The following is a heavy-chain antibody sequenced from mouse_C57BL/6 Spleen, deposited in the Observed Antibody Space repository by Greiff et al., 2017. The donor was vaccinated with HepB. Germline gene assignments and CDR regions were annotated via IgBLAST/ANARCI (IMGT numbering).Heavy chain of an antibody. CDR3: VRAFHYYGSSPYFDY. CDR1: GFTFNTYA. D-gene: IGHD1-1*01. J-gene: IGHJ2*01. Sequence: EVQGVESGGGLVQPKGSLKLSCAASGFTFNTYAMHWVRQAPGKGLEWVARIRSKSSNYATYYADSVKDRFTISRDDSQSMLYLQMNNLKTEDTAMYYCVRAFHYYGSSPYFDYWGQGTTLTVSS. CDR2: IRSKSSNYAT. V-gene: IGHV10-3*01.